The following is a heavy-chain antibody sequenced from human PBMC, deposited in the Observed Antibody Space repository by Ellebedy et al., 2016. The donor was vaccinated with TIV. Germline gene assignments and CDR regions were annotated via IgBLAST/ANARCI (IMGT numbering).Heavy chain of an antibody. Sequence: GESLKISCAASGFTLSTYVMHWVRQAPGAGLQCLSSISKDGSLKWYADSVRGRFTISRDMSKNTLFLQMESLRLEDTAVYYCAREVGGSFHSGDYWGQGTLVAVSS. D-gene: IGHD2-15*01. V-gene: IGHV3-30*03. CDR3: AREVGGSFHSGDY. CDR1: GFTLSTYV. J-gene: IGHJ4*02. CDR2: ISKDGSLK.